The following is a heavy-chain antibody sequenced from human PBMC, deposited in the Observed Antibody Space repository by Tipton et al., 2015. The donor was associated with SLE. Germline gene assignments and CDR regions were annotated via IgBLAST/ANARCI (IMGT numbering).Heavy chain of an antibody. D-gene: IGHD3-10*01. CDR1: GDSTSSYY. CDR2: ISNTGST. V-gene: IGHV4-59*01. J-gene: IGHJ4*02. Sequence: TLSLTCTVSGDSTSSYYWSWIRQPPGKGLEWIGYISNTGSTNYNPSFKSRVTVSVDTSKNQVSLNLRSVTAADTAVYYCTRDRYGQGSGYFDYWGQGTRVTVSS. CDR3: TRDRYGQGSGYFDY.